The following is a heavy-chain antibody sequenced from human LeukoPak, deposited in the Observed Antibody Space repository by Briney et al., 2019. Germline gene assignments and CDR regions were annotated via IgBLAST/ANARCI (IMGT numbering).Heavy chain of an antibody. D-gene: IGHD5-18*01. CDR1: GYTFTSYY. CDR3: ARCGRPYSSYGADY. CDR2: INPNSGGT. J-gene: IGHJ4*02. V-gene: IGHV1-2*02. Sequence: PVASVKVSCKASGYTFTSYYMHWVRRAPGQGLEWMGWINPNSGGTNYAQKFQGRVTMTRDTSISTAYMELSRLRSDDTAVYYCARCGRPYSSYGADYWGQGTLVTVSS.